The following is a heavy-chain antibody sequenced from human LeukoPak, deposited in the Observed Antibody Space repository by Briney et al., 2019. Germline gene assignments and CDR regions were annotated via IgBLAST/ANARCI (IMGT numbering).Heavy chain of an antibody. D-gene: IGHD4-17*01. J-gene: IGHJ4*02. CDR2: ISSSSSYI. Sequence: PGGSLRLSCAASGFTFSSYSMNRVRQAPGKGLEWVSSISSSSSYIYYADSVKGRFTISRDNAKNSLYLQMNSLRAEDTAVYYCARDRLAFDDGFDYWGQGTLVTVSS. CDR3: ARDRLAFDDGFDY. V-gene: IGHV3-21*01. CDR1: GFTFSSYS.